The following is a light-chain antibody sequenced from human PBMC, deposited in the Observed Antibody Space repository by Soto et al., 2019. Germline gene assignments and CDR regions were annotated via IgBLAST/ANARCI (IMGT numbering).Light chain of an antibody. V-gene: IGLV1-40*01. Sequence: QSVLTQTPSVSGAPGQKITMSCTGSSSNIGAGYDVHWYQQVPGAAPRLLIYADNNRPSGVPDRFSGSKSGTSASLAISGLQSEDEADYYCAAWDDSLNGYVFGTGTKVTVL. CDR1: SSNIGAGYD. J-gene: IGLJ1*01. CDR3: AAWDDSLNGYV. CDR2: ADN.